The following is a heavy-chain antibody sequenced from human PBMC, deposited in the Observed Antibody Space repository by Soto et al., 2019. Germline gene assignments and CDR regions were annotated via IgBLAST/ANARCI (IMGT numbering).Heavy chain of an antibody. CDR2: IYYIGST. D-gene: IGHD1-26*01. CDR3: ERAYSHALGAPWARVHWLDP. Sequence: SETLSLTCTVSGGSMSNYYWSWIRQPPGKGLEWIGYIYYIGSTNYNPSLKSRVTMSVETSRNQLSLNLTSVTAADTAVYYCERAYSHALGAPWARVHWLDPCGQGTMVTVS. V-gene: IGHV4-59*01. CDR1: GGSMSNYY. J-gene: IGHJ5*02.